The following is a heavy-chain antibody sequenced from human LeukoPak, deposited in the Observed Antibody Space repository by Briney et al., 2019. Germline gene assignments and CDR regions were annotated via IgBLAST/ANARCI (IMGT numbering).Heavy chain of an antibody. CDR2: IYNSGST. Sequence: PSETLSLTCTVSGGSISSGDYYWSWIRQPPGKGLEWIGYIYNSGSTYYNPSLKSRVTISVDTSKNQFSLKLSSVTAADTAVYYCARDLYYYGSGDYYYYGMDVWGKGTTVTVSS. D-gene: IGHD3-10*01. J-gene: IGHJ6*04. V-gene: IGHV4-30-4*01. CDR3: ARDLYYYGSGDYYYYGMDV. CDR1: GGSISSGDYY.